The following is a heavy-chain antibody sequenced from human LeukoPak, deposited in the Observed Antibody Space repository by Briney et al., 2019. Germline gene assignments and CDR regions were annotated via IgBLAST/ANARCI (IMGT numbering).Heavy chain of an antibody. J-gene: IGHJ4*02. CDR3: ARDKNPPITMVRGFDY. Sequence: ASVKVSCKASGYTFTGYYMHWVRQAPGQGLEWMAWINPNSGGTNYAQKFQGRVTMTRDTSISTAYMELSRLRSDDTAVYYCARDKNPPITMVRGFDYWGQGTLVTVSS. CDR2: INPNSGGT. V-gene: IGHV1-2*02. CDR1: GYTFTGYY. D-gene: IGHD3-10*01.